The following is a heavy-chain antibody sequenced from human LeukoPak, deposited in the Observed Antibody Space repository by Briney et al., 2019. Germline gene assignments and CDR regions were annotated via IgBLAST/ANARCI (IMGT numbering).Heavy chain of an antibody. Sequence: SETLSLTCTVSGGSISSYYWSWIRQPPGKGLEWIGYIYYSGSTNYNPSLKSRVTISVDTSKNQFSLKLSSVTAADTAVYYCACPSGSSGYLAAFDIWGQGTMVTVSS. J-gene: IGHJ3*02. CDR3: ACPSGSSGYLAAFDI. CDR2: IYYSGST. V-gene: IGHV4-59*01. CDR1: GGSISSYY. D-gene: IGHD3-22*01.